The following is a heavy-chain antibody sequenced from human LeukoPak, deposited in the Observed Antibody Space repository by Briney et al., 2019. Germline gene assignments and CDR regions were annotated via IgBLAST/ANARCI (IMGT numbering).Heavy chain of an antibody. Sequence: ASVKVSCKASGYTFTSYGISWVRQAPGQGLEWMGWISAYNGNTNYAQKLQGRVTMTTDTSTSTVYMELRSLRSDDTAVYYCARIAYCGGDCYTTYFDYWGQGTLVTVSS. CDR1: GYTFTSYG. V-gene: IGHV1-18*01. CDR3: ARIAYCGGDCYTTYFDY. CDR2: ISAYNGNT. D-gene: IGHD2-21*01. J-gene: IGHJ4*02.